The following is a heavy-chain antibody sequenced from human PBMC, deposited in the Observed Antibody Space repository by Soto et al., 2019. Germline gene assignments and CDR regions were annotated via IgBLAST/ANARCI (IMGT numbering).Heavy chain of an antibody. J-gene: IGHJ4*02. CDR3: ARECTSISCYGGRFDY. Sequence: EVQLVESGGGLVKPGGSLRLSCAASGFTFSNYGMNWVRQAPGKGLEWVSSISSSSSYMYYADSVKGGFTISRDNAKNSRYLKMTTVRAEDTAVYYCARECTSISCYGGRFDYWGQGNLVTVAS. V-gene: IGHV3-21*01. D-gene: IGHD2-2*01. CDR1: GFTFSNYG. CDR2: ISSSSSYM.